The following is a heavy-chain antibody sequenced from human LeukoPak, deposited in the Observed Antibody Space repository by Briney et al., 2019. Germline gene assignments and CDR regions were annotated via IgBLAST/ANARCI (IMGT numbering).Heavy chain of an antibody. Sequence: GGSLRLSCAASGFTFSSYGMSWVRQAPGKGLECVPGISGSGGTTYYADSVKGRFTISRDNSKNTLYLQMNSLRAVDTAVYYCAKSSGYSSTWEVDYWGQGTLVTVSS. CDR3: AKSSGYSSTWEVDY. CDR1: GFTFSSYG. V-gene: IGHV3-23*01. CDR2: ISGSGGTT. D-gene: IGHD6-13*01. J-gene: IGHJ4*02.